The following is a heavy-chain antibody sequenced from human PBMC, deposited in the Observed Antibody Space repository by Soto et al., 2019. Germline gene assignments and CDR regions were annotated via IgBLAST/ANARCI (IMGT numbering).Heavy chain of an antibody. CDR2: IYPGDSDT. D-gene: IGHD2-21*02. CDR3: ARVSIVVVTAIGGMDV. CDR1: GYSFTSYW. V-gene: IGHV5-51*01. J-gene: IGHJ6*02. Sequence: GESLKISCKGSGYSFTSYWIGWVRQMPGKGLEWMGIIYPGDSDTRYSPSFQGQVTISADKSLSTAYLQWSSLKASDTAMYYCARVSIVVVTAIGGMDVWGQGTTVTVSS.